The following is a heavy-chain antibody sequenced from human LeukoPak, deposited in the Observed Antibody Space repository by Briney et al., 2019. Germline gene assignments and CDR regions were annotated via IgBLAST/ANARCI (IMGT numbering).Heavy chain of an antibody. D-gene: IGHD4-23*01. CDR1: GFTFNSYA. J-gene: IGHJ4*02. Sequence: PGGSLRLSCAASGFTFNSYAMSWVRQAPGKGLEWVSGISGSGHSTYYADSVKGRFTISRDNSKNTLYLQMNSLRTEDTAVYYCARKTYGGNSWYFDLWGQGTLVTVSS. CDR2: ISGSGHST. CDR3: ARKTYGGNSWYFDL. V-gene: IGHV3-23*01.